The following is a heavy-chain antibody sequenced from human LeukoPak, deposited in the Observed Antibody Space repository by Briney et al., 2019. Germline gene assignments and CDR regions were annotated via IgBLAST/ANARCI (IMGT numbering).Heavy chain of an antibody. CDR2: IYTSGSI. D-gene: IGHD6-19*01. Sequence: PSETLSLTCTVSGGSISSYYWSWIRQPAGKGLEWIGRIYTSGSITYNPSLKSRVTISVDTSKNQFSLKLSSVTAADTAVYYCARDADSSGSYWGQGTLVTVSS. V-gene: IGHV4-4*07. CDR1: GGSISSYY. J-gene: IGHJ4*02. CDR3: ARDADSSGSY.